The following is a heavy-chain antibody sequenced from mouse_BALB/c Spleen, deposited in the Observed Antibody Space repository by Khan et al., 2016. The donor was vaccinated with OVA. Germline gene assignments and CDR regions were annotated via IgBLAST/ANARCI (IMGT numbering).Heavy chain of an antibody. J-gene: IGHJ2*01. CDR3: ASIYGGDFDY. CDR2: ISYSGNT. CDR1: GYSITSDYA. D-gene: IGHD1-1*01. V-gene: IGHV3-2*02. Sequence: EVKLQESGPGLVKPSQSLSLTCTVTGYSITSDYAWNWIRQSPGNKLEWMGFISYSGNTNYNPPLKSRFSITRDTSNNQFFLQLNSVTTEDTATYYCASIYGGDFDYWGQGTTLTVSS.